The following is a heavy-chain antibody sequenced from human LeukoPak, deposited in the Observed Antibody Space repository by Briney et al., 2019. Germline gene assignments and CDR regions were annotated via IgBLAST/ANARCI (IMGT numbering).Heavy chain of an antibody. J-gene: IGHJ4*02. D-gene: IGHD6-13*01. CDR3: ARNPQLEYYFDY. CDR1: GFPFSDYY. CDR2: ISSSGSTI. V-gene: IGHV3-11*01. Sequence: GGSLRLSCAASGFPFSDYYMSWIRQAPGKGLEWVSYISSSGSTIYYADSVKGRFTISRDNAKNSLYLQMNSLRAEDTAVYYCARNPQLEYYFDYWGQGTLVTVSS.